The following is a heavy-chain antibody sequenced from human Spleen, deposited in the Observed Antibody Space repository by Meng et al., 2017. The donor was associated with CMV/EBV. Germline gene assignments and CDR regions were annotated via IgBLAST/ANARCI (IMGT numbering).Heavy chain of an antibody. CDR2: VSAENGDT. Sequence: QIQLVQSGPRLRRPGASVTVLGKASGYNFDIYGITWVRQAPGQGLEWVGWVSAENGDTDYGQKFQGRVTVTADTFTNTAYMEMRSLRSDDSAMYYCARAGAAVTTHFDFWGQGTLVTVSS. J-gene: IGHJ4*02. D-gene: IGHD4-17*01. CDR1: GYNFDIYG. V-gene: IGHV1-18*01. CDR3: ARAGAAVTTHFDF.